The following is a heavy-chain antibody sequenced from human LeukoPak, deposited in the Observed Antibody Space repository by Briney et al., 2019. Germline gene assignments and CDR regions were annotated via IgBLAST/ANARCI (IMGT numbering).Heavy chain of an antibody. CDR2: IYPNSGSS. V-gene: IGHV1-8*01. CDR1: GYPFNSYD. CDR3: ARLVGCGSTNCYSPDNWFDP. J-gene: IGHJ5*02. D-gene: IGHD2-2*01. Sequence: ASVKLSCTASGYPFNSYDINWVRQATGHGLEWMGWIYPNSGSSDSAQKFQGRVTMTADTSISTAYMELNNLRSEDTAVYYCARLVGCGSTNCYSPDNWFDPWGQGTLVTVSS.